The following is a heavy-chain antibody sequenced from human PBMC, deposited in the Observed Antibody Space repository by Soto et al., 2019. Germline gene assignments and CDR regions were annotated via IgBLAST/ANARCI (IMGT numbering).Heavy chain of an antibody. CDR3: TKGRELAYYYMAV. V-gene: IGHV3-23*01. J-gene: IGHJ6*03. D-gene: IGHD1-1*01. Sequence: GGSLRLSCAASGFTLSSYAMNWVRQAPGKGLEWVSGISSSGGSTYCADSVKGRFTISRDNSKNTLYLQTNSLRVEDTAVYYCTKGRELAYYYMAVWGKGTTVTVSS. CDR2: ISSSGGST. CDR1: GFTLSSYA.